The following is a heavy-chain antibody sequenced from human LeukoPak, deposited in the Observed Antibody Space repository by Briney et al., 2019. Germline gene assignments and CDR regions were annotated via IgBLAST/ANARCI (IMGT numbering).Heavy chain of an antibody. CDR2: INHSGST. J-gene: IGHJ4*02. D-gene: IGHD6-19*01. V-gene: IGHV4-34*01. CDR1: GGSFSGYY. CDR3: AIFSSGFYPHDY. Sequence: SETLSLTCAVYGGSFSGYYWSWIRQPPGKGLEWIGEINHSGSTNYNPSLKSRVTISVDTSKNQFSLKLSSVTAADTAVYYCAIFSSGFYPHDYWGQGTLVTVSS.